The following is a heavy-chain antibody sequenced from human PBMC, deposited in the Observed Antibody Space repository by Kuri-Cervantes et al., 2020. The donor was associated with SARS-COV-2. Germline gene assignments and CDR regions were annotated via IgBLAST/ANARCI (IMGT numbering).Heavy chain of an antibody. CDR3: ARGFSELYYDFWSGYSELFDP. J-gene: IGHJ5*02. CDR2: IYQSGST. V-gene: IGHV4-30-2*01. CDR1: GGSISSGGYS. D-gene: IGHD3-3*01. Sequence: SETLSLTCAVSGGSISSGGYSWNWIRQPPGKGLEWIGYIYQSGSTFYNPSLKSRVTISLDRSKNQFSLKLSSVTAADTAVYYCARGFSELYYDFWSGYSELFDPWGQGTLVTVSS.